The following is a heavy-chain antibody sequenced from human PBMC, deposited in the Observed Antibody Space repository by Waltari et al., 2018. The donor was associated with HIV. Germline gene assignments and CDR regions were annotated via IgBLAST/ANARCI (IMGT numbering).Heavy chain of an antibody. CDR1: GYTFTGYY. V-gene: IGHV1-2*06. CDR3: ARMVGTRGAFDI. Sequence: QVQLVQSGDGVQKPGASVKVSCEAYGYTFTGYYQHWVRQAPGQGLEWMGRINPNSGGTNYAQKCQGRVTMTRDTSISTAYMELSRLRSDDTAVYYCARMVGTRGAFDIWGQGTMVTVSS. D-gene: IGHD6-19*01. J-gene: IGHJ3*02. CDR2: INPNSGGT.